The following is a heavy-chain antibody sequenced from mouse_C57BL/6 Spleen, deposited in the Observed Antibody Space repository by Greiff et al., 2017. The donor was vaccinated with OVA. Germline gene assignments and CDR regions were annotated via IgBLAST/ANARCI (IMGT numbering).Heavy chain of an antibody. CDR1: GYTFTSYW. Sequence: VQLQQSGAELAKPGASVKLSCKASGYTFTSYWMHWVQQRPGQGLEWIGYINPSSGYTKYNQKFKDKATLTADKSSSTAYMQLSSLTYEDAAVYYCARSPYYGSSGGYDMDYWGQGTSVTVSS. CDR2: INPSSGYT. CDR3: ARSPYYGSSGGYDMDY. J-gene: IGHJ4*01. D-gene: IGHD1-1*01. V-gene: IGHV1-7*01.